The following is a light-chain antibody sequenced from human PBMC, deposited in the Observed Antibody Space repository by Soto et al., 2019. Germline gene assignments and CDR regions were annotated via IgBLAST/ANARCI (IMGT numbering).Light chain of an antibody. J-gene: IGKJ2*01. V-gene: IGKV1-5*03. Sequence: DIQMTQSPSTLSASEGDRVTITCRASQRISSWLAWYQQKPGKAPKLLIYKASSLESGVPSRFSGSGSGTEFTLTISSLQPDDFATYYCQQYNSYSYTFGQGTKLEIK. CDR2: KAS. CDR3: QQYNSYSYT. CDR1: QRISSW.